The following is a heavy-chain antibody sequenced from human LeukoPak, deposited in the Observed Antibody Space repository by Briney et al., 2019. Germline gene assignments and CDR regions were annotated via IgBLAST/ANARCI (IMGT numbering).Heavy chain of an antibody. D-gene: IGHD4-11*01. J-gene: IGHJ6*03. CDR1: GFTFSSYA. CDR3: VKNPPKKLQYSYYYYYMDV. Sequence: QSGGSLRLSCAASGFTFSSYAMSWVRQAPGKGLEWVSAISGSGGSTYYADSVKGRFTISRDNSKNTLYLQMNSLRAEDTAVYYCVKNPPKKLQYSYYYYYMDVWGKGTTVTVSS. V-gene: IGHV3-23*01. CDR2: ISGSGGST.